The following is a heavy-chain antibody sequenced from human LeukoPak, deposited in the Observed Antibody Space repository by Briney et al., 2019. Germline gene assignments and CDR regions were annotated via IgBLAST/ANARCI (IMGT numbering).Heavy chain of an antibody. J-gene: IGHJ4*02. CDR1: GFTFSSYW. D-gene: IGHD1-26*01. Sequence: GGSLRLSCAASGFTFSSYWMSWVRQAPGKGLEWVANIKHDGSEKYYVDSVKGRFTISRDNAKNSLYLQMNSLRAEDTAVYYCARDRYRGSYDYWGQGTLVTVSS. CDR3: ARDRYRGSYDY. CDR2: IKHDGSEK. V-gene: IGHV3-7*01.